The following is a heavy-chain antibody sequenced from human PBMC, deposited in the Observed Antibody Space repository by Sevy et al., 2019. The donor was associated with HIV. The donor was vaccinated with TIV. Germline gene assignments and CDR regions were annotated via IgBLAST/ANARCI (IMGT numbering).Heavy chain of an antibody. CDR1: GFSFRTYA. CDR2: IWYDGSNE. D-gene: IGHD1-26*01. CDR3: VKDVGVGSTRRYADY. Sequence: GGSLRLSCAASGFSFRTYAMHWVRQAPGKGLEWVAGIWYDGSNENHADSVKGRFTISRDNSKNTLYLQMNSLRAEDTAVYYCVKDVGVGSTRRYADYWGLGTLVTVSS. V-gene: IGHV3-33*06. J-gene: IGHJ4*02.